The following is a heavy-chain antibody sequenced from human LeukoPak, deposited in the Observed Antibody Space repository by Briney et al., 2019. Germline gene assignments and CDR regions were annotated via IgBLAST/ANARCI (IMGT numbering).Heavy chain of an antibody. J-gene: IGHJ4*02. CDR1: GFTFSSYA. D-gene: IGHD3-3*01. CDR3: SKDGLGYDFWSGTYFDY. Sequence: GGSLRLSGAAYGFTFSSYAMGCVRQAPGKGLEWVSGISGSGGSAYYADSVKGRFTISRDNSNNTLYLQMNRRRAEDTAVYYCSKDGLGYDFWSGTYFDYGGQGTLVTVSS. V-gene: IGHV3-23*01. CDR2: ISGSGGSA.